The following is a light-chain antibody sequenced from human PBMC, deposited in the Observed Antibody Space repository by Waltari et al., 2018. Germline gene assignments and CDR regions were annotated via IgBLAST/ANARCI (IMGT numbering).Light chain of an antibody. CDR2: FND. V-gene: IGLV3-21*01. Sequence: SSVLTQPPSLSVAPGETARITCGGNNIGSQRVHWSQQRPGQAPVLVIYFNDDRPSGVPERFSGSNSGNTATLIISSVEAGDEADYYCHVWESASGSNWVFGGGTRLTVL. CDR1: NIGSQR. J-gene: IGLJ3*02. CDR3: HVWESASGSNWV.